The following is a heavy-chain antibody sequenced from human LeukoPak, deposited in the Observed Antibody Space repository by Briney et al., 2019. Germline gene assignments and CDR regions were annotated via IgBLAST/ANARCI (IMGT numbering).Heavy chain of an antibody. D-gene: IGHD4-17*01. J-gene: IGHJ4*02. CDR1: GFTFSSYA. CDR3: VKATVTTTSYYFDY. V-gene: IGHV3-64D*06. CDR2: ISSNGGST. Sequence: GGSLRLSCSAPGFTFSSYAMHWVRQAPGKELEYVSAISSNGGSTYYADSVKGRFTISRDNSKNTLYLQMSSLRAEDTAVYYCVKATVTTTSYYFDYWGQGTLVTVSS.